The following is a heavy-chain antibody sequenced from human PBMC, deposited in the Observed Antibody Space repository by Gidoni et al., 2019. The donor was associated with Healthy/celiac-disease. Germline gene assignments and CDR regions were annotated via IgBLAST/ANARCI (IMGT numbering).Heavy chain of an antibody. V-gene: IGHV3-15*01. CDR3: TTDNGSSGWYWLYYYYGMDV. J-gene: IGHJ6*02. CDR2: IKSKTDGGTT. D-gene: IGHD6-19*01. Sequence: EVQLVESGGGLVKPGGSLRLSCAASGFAFSNAWMSWVRQAPGKGLEWVGRIKSKTDGGTTDYAAPVKGRFTISRDDSKNTLYLQMNSLKTEDTAVYYCTTDNGSSGWYWLYYYYGMDVWGQGTTVTVSS. CDR1: GFAFSNAW.